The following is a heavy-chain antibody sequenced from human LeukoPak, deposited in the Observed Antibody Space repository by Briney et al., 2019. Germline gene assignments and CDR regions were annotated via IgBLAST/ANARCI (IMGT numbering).Heavy chain of an antibody. CDR2: ISGSGGST. CDR1: GFTFSSYA. CDR3: AKSKGSGYDWDY. J-gene: IGHJ4*02. V-gene: IGHV3-23*01. D-gene: IGHD5-12*01. Sequence: PGGSLRLSCAASGFTFSSYAMSWVRQAPGKGLEWVSAISGSGGSTYYADSAKGRFTISRDNSKNTLYLQMNSLRAEDTAVYYCAKSKGSGYDWDYWGQGTLVTVSS.